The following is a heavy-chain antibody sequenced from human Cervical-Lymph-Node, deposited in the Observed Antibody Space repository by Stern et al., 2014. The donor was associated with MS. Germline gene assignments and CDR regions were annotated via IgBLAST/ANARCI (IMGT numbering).Heavy chain of an antibody. D-gene: IGHD4-23*01. V-gene: IGHV2-5*02. Sequence: SGPTLVKPTQTLPLTRTFSGFSFSTGEVGVGWIRQPPGKALEWLALSYWDEDNRYSPSLQGRLTITKDTSKSQVVLTMTNMDPVDTATYYCTRSRSYTYGAKRAWYFDLWGRGTHVTVAS. CDR3: TRSRSYTYGAKRAWYFDL. J-gene: IGHJ2*01. CDR1: GFSFSTGEVG. CDR2: SYWDEDN.